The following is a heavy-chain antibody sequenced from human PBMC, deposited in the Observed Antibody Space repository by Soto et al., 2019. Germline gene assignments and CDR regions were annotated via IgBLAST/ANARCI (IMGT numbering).Heavy chain of an antibody. V-gene: IGHV1-2*02. CDR2: INPNSGGT. D-gene: IGHD3-22*01. CDR1: GYTFTGYY. Sequence: XSVKVSCKASGYTFTGYYMHWVRQAPGQGLEWMGWINPNSGGTNYAQKFQGRVTMTRDTSISTAYMELSRLRSDDTAVYYCARDRNYYDSSGYYSYWGQGTLVTVSS. J-gene: IGHJ4*02. CDR3: ARDRNYYDSSGYYSY.